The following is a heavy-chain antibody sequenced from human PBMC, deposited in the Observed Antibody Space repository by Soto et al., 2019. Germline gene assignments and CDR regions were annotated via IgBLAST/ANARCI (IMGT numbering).Heavy chain of an antibody. Sequence: PSETLSLTCAVYGGSVNGYYWNLIRQPSGKGLEWIGEINHTGGTHYNPSPKSRVTMSVDTSKNQFSLRLSSVTAADTAIYYCATRITVFGLLIPPFDPWGQGTPVTVSS. CDR2: INHTGGT. D-gene: IGHD3-3*01. J-gene: IGHJ5*02. V-gene: IGHV4-34*01. CDR3: ATRITVFGLLIPPFDP. CDR1: GGSVNGYY.